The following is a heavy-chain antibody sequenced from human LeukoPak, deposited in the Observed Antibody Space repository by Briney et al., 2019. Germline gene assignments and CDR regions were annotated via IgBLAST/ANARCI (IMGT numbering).Heavy chain of an antibody. CDR2: ISSTSTYT. V-gene: IGHV3-21*01. CDR1: GFTFSSYS. Sequence: GGSLRLSCAASGFTFSSYSMNWVRQAPGKGLEWVSSISSTSTYTYYADSLKGRFTISGDNAKNSLYLQMNSLRAEDTAVYYCARDPGYSYGSGCWGQGTLVTVTS. D-gene: IGHD5-18*01. J-gene: IGHJ4*02. CDR3: ARDPGYSYGSGC.